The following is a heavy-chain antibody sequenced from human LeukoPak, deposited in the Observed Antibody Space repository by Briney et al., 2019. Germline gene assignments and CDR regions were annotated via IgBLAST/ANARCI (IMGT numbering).Heavy chain of an antibody. CDR3: TRRDSYGSYYYYYYMDV. CDR1: GLTFSRYW. CDR2: IKQDGSEK. J-gene: IGHJ6*03. D-gene: IGHD5-18*01. V-gene: IGHV3-7*01. Sequence: GGSLRLSCEASGLTFSRYWMTWVRQAPGKGLEWVANIKQDGSEKYYVDSVKGRFTISRDNAKNSLYLQMNSLRAEDTAVYYCTRRDSYGSYYYYYYMDVWGKGTTVTVSS.